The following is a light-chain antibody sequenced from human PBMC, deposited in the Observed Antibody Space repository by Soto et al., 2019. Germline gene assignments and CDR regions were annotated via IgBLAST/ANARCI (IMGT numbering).Light chain of an antibody. CDR1: SSDVGRYNR. J-gene: IGLJ3*02. V-gene: IGLV2-18*02. Sequence: QSVLTQPPSVSGSPGQSVTISCTGTSSDVGRYNRVSWYQQPPGTAPKLMIYEVSNRPSGVPDRFSASKSGNTASLTISGLQGEDEADYYCSSYTSSTTWVFGGGTKLTVL. CDR2: EVS. CDR3: SSYTSSTTWV.